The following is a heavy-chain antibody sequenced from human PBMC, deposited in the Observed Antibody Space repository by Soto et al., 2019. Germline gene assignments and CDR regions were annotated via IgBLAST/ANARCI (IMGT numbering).Heavy chain of an antibody. CDR3: AREGYSGYEKRFDY. D-gene: IGHD5-12*01. CDR2: ISSSGSTI. J-gene: IGHJ4*02. V-gene: IGHV3-48*03. CDR1: GFTFSSYE. Sequence: HPGGSLRLSCAASGFTFSSYEMNWVRQAPGKGLEWVSYISSSGSTIYYADSVKGRFTISXXXAXXSXXLXXNXXRAXDTAVYYCAREGYSGYEKRFDYWGQGTLVTVSS.